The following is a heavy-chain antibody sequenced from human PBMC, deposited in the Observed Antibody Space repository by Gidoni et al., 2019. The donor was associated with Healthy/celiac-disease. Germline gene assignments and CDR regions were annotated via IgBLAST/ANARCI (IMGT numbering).Heavy chain of an antibody. Sequence: QVQLHQWGAGLLKPSETLSLTCAVYGWSFSGYYWSWIRQPPGKEMEWIGEINHSGSTNYNPALKSRVTISVDTSKNQFSLKMSSVNAEDTAVYYCARSDYDILTGYYFDYWGQGTLVTVSS. CDR1: GWSFSGYY. J-gene: IGHJ4*02. V-gene: IGHV4-34*01. D-gene: IGHD3-9*01. CDR3: ARSDYDILTGYYFDY. CDR2: INHSGST.